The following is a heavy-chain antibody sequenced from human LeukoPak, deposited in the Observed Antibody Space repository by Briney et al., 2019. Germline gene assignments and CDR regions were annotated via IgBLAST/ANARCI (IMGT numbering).Heavy chain of an antibody. CDR2: VHPSGGST. CDR1: GYTFTSYF. CDR3: AREVQDILTVYPFLDL. J-gene: IGHJ5*02. Sequence: ASVKVSCKASGYTFTSYFIHWVRQAPGQGPEWVGIVHPSGGSTSYAEKFQGRVTMTSDTSTSTVYMELSSLRSEDTAVYYCAREVQDILTVYPFLDLWGQGTLVTVSS. V-gene: IGHV1-46*01. D-gene: IGHD3-9*01.